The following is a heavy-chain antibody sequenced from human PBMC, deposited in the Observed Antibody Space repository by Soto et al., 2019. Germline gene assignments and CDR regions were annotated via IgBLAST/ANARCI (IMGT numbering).Heavy chain of an antibody. CDR2: ISAYNGNT. V-gene: IGHV1-18*01. CDR3: ARDGGRRESGSDY. D-gene: IGHD3-3*01. Sequence: ASVKVSCKASGYTFTSYCIRWVRQAPGQGLEWMGWISAYNGNTNYAQKLQGRVTMTRDTPTSTAYMELRGLRSDDTAVYYCARDGGRRESGSDYWGQGTPVTVSS. J-gene: IGHJ4*02. CDR1: GYTFTSYC.